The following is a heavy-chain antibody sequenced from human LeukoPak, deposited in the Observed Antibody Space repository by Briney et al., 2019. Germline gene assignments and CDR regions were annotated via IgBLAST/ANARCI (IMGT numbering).Heavy chain of an antibody. CDR3: ARDLGGYGDYGTNFDY. V-gene: IGHV3-21*01. J-gene: IGHJ4*02. CDR2: ISSSSSYI. Sequence: GGSLRLSCAASGFTFSSYSMNWVRQAPGKGLEWVSAISSSSSYICYADSVKGRFTISRDNAKKSLYLQMNSLRAEDTAVYYCARDLGGYGDYGTNFDYWGQGTLVTVSS. CDR1: GFTFSSYS. D-gene: IGHD4-17*01.